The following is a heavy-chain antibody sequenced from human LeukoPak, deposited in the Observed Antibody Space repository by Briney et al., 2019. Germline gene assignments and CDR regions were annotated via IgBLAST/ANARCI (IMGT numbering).Heavy chain of an antibody. V-gene: IGHV1-69*05. CDR2: IIPIFGTA. CDR3: ARVIWDTAMVTFDYYYYMDV. Sequence: ASVKVSCKASGGTFISYAISWVRQAPGQGLEWMGGIIPIFGTANYAQKFQGRVTITTDESTSTAYMELSSLRSEDTAVYYCARVIWDTAMVTFDYYYYMDVWGKGTTVTVSS. J-gene: IGHJ6*03. CDR1: GGTFISYA. D-gene: IGHD5-18*01.